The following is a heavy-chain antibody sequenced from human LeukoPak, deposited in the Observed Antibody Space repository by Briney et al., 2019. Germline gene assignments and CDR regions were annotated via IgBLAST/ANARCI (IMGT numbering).Heavy chain of an antibody. CDR3: ARDLSGSGSYSPYYYYMDV. Sequence: GGSLRLSCAASGFTFSSYEMNWVRQAPGKGLEWVSYISSSGSTIYYADSVKGRFTISRDNAKNSLYLQMNSLRAEDTAVYYCARDLSGSGSYSPYYYYMDVWGKGTTVTISS. J-gene: IGHJ6*03. CDR2: ISSSGSTI. V-gene: IGHV3-48*03. D-gene: IGHD3-10*01. CDR1: GFTFSSYE.